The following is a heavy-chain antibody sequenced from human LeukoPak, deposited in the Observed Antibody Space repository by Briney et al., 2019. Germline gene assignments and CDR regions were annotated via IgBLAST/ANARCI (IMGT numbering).Heavy chain of an antibody. CDR3: ARTEYSGSYFDY. CDR2: INSDGSSI. V-gene: IGHV3-74*01. J-gene: IGHJ4*02. CDR1: GFTFSSFW. Sequence: PGGSLRLSCAASGFTFSSFWMHWVRQAQGKGLVWVSRINSDGSSITYADSVKGRFTISRDNAKNTLYLQMNSLRAEDTAVYYCARTEYSGSYFDYWGQGTLVTVSS. D-gene: IGHD1-26*01.